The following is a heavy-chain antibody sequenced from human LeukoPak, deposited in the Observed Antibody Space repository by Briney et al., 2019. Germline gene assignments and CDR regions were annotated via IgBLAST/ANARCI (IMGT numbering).Heavy chain of an antibody. CDR3: AKDMDPMYYYDSSGYDY. V-gene: IGHV3-30*18. Sequence: GGSLRLSCAVSGLTFSSSWMHWVRQAPGKGLEWVAVISYDGSNKYYADSVKGRFTISRDNSKNTLYLQMNSLRAEDTAVYYCAKDMDPMYYYDSSGYDYWGQGTLVTVSS. CDR2: ISYDGSNK. J-gene: IGHJ4*02. D-gene: IGHD3-22*01. CDR1: GLTFSSSW.